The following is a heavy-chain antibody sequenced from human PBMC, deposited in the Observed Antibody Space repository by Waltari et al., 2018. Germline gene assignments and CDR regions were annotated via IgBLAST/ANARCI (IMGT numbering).Heavy chain of an antibody. CDR3: ARLSEVPHGLERWLQFFDY. Sequence: EVKLVQSGAEVKKPGESLKISCKGSGYSFTIYWSGGVRQLPRKGLEWRGIICPGDTDTRYTPSCQRQVTISADKSVRTADLQWSGLKASDTAMEYCARLSEVPHGLERWLQFFDYWGQGTLVTVSS. CDR2: ICPGDTDT. D-gene: IGHD5-12*01. J-gene: IGHJ4*02. CDR1: GYSFTIYW. V-gene: IGHV5-51*03.